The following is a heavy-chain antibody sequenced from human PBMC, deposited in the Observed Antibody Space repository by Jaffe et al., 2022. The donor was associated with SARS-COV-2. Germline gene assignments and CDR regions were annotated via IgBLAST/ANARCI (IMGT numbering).Heavy chain of an antibody. J-gene: IGHJ6*02. CDR3: ARERRILEWSTNNYYYYGMDV. Sequence: QVQLQESGPGLVKPSQTLSLTCTVSGGSISSGGYYWSWIRQHPGKGLEWIGYIYYSGSTYYNPSLKSRVTISVDTSKNQFSLKLSSVTAADTAVYYCARERRILEWSTNNYYYYGMDVWGQGTTVTVSS. V-gene: IGHV4-31*03. D-gene: IGHD3-3*01. CDR1: GGSISSGGYY. CDR2: IYYSGST.